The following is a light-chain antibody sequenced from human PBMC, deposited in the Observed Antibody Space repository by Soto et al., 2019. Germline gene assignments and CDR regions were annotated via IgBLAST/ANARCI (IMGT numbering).Light chain of an antibody. CDR3: QQYYSYPPT. CDR1: QTISIW. J-gene: IGKJ1*01. V-gene: IGKV1-5*01. Sequence: DIQMTQSPSTLSGSVVDRFTITSRASQTISIWLAWYQQKPGKAPKLLIYAASTLQSGVPSRFSGSGSGTDFTLTISCLQSEDFATYYCQQYYSYPPTFGQGTKVDIK. CDR2: AAS.